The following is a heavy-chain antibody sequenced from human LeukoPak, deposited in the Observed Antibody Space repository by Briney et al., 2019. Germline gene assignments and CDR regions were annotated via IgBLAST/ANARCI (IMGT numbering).Heavy chain of an antibody. Sequence: SETLSLTCAVYGGSFSGYYWSWIRQPPGKGLEWIGEINHSGSTNYNPSLKSRVTISVDTSKNQFSLKLSSVTAADTAVYYCARLRGAFDLWGQGTMVTVSS. CDR1: GGSFSGYY. J-gene: IGHJ3*01. CDR3: ARLRGAFDL. V-gene: IGHV4-34*01. CDR2: INHSGST. D-gene: IGHD3-10*01.